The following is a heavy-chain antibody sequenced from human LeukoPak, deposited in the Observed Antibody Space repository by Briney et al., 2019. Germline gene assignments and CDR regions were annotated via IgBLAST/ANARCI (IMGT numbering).Heavy chain of an antibody. CDR3: AAVKAYCSGGSCYIKGFDL. Sequence: GTSVKVSCKASGFTFTSSAMQWVRQARGQRLEWIGWIVVGSGNTNYAQKFQERVTITRDMSTNTAYMELSSLRSEDTAVYYCAAVKAYCSGGSCYIKGFDLWGRGTLVTVSS. D-gene: IGHD2-15*01. CDR2: IVVGSGNT. CDR1: GFTFTSSA. J-gene: IGHJ2*01. V-gene: IGHV1-58*02.